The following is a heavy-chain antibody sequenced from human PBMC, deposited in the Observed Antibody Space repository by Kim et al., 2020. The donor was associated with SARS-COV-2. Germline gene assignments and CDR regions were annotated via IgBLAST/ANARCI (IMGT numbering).Heavy chain of an antibody. V-gene: IGHV4-59*01. CDR1: GGSISSYY. Sequence: SETLSLTCTVSGGSISSYYWSWIRKPPRKGLEWIGYIYYSGSTNYNPSLKHRVTISVDTSKNQFSLKLSSVTAADTAVYYCEREGTDYCYYGMDVWGQGTTVTVSS. J-gene: IGHJ6*02. CDR2: IYYSGST. CDR3: EREGTDYCYYGMDV.